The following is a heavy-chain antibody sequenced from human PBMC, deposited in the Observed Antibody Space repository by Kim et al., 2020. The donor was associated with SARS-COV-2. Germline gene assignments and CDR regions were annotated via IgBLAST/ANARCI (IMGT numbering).Heavy chain of an antibody. J-gene: IGHJ4*02. CDR1: GGTFSSYT. D-gene: IGHD3-10*01. CDR3: ARGWSPGGHPSGSYYVY. Sequence: SVKVSCKAFGGTFSSYTISWVRQAPGQGLEWVGGIIPIFGTGNYAQKFQGRVTITADESTNTVYIELRSLRSEDTAVYYCARGWSPGGHPSGSYYVYWGQGTLVSVSS. V-gene: IGHV1-69*13. CDR2: IIPIFGTG.